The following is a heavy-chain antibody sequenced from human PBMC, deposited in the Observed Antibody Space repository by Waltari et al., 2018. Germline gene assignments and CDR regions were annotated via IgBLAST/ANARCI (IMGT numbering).Heavy chain of an antibody. V-gene: IGHV4-34*01. Sequence: QVQLQQWGAGLLKPSETLSLTCAVYGGSFSGYSWSWIRQPPGKGLEWIGEINHSGSTNYNPSLKSRVTISVDTSKNQFSLKLSSVTAADTAVYYCAREPSSPDDYWGQGTLVTVSS. CDR1: GGSFSGYS. D-gene: IGHD1-26*01. CDR2: INHSGST. J-gene: IGHJ4*02. CDR3: AREPSSPDDY.